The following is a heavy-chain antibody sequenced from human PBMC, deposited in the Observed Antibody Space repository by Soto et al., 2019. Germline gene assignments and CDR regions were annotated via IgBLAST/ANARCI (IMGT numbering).Heavy chain of an antibody. CDR3: AGVLGKYDSLWGNYRARYLDY. Sequence: ASVKVSCKAFGYSFKSYGLAWVRRAPGIGLQWMGWISAYNGDTNYAENLHGRVTMTTDTSSETAYLELRGLRSDDTAMYYCAGVLGKYDSLWGNYRARYLDYWGQGTPVTVSS. J-gene: IGHJ4*02. CDR1: GYSFKSYG. D-gene: IGHD3-16*02. V-gene: IGHV1-18*01. CDR2: ISAYNGDT.